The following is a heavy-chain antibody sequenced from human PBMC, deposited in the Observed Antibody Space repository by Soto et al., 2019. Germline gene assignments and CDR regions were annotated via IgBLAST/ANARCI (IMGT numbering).Heavy chain of an antibody. CDR1: GFTFSSNS. J-gene: IGHJ4*02. D-gene: IGHD1-26*01. Sequence: EVQLVESGGGLVKPGGSLRLSCAASGFTFSSNSMIWDRQAPGKGLEWVSYIDSTSMHIYYADSVKGRFTITRDNAKKSVYLQMTSLRAEDTAVYYCARHVGAYQHYIDYWGQGTLVTVSS. CDR2: IDSTSMHI. V-gene: IGHV3-21*02. CDR3: ARHVGAYQHYIDY.